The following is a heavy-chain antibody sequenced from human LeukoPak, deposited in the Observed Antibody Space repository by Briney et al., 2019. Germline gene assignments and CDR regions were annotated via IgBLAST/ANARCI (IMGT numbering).Heavy chain of an antibody. CDR1: GESFSGFY. Sequence: SETLSLTCAVYGESFSGFYWSWIRQPPGRGLEWIGEINHSGATNCNPSLKSRVTISVDTSKNQFSLKLSSITAAETAVYYCARGSPAAAGSLDYWGQGNLVTASS. D-gene: IGHD6-13*01. CDR3: ARGSPAAAGSLDY. V-gene: IGHV4-34*01. J-gene: IGHJ4*02. CDR2: INHSGAT.